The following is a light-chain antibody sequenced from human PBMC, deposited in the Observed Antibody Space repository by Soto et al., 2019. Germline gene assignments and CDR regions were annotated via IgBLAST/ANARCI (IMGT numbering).Light chain of an antibody. CDR3: SSYTITSTYV. Sequence: QSFLTQPASVSGSPGQSITISCTGTSSDVGGYNYVSWYQQHPGKAPKLMIYEVSDRPSGVSNRFPGSKSGNTASLTISGLQAEDEADYYCSSYTITSTYVFGTGTKVTVL. CDR1: SSDVGGYNY. CDR2: EVS. J-gene: IGLJ1*01. V-gene: IGLV2-14*01.